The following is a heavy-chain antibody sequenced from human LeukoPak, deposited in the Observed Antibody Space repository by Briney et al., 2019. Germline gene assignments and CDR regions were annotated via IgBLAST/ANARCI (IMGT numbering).Heavy chain of an antibody. Sequence: GGSLRLYCAASGFTLSSYSMNWVRQAPGKGLEWVSSIFRRNTYIYYADSLKGRFTVSRDDAKNSLYLQVNSLRAEDTAVYFCARANRVAYSASWYLDYWSQGTLVTVSS. V-gene: IGHV3-21*01. D-gene: IGHD6-13*01. CDR3: ARANRVAYSASWYLDY. CDR1: GFTLSSYS. CDR2: IFRRNTYI. J-gene: IGHJ4*02.